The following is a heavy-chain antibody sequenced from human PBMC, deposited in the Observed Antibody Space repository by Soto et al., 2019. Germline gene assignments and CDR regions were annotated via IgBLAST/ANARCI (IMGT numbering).Heavy chain of an antibody. CDR3: AREEWGTTVTTFSLRYFDY. CDR1: GGSISSSSYY. V-gene: IGHV4-39*07. CDR2: IYYSGST. Sequence: SETLSLTCTVSGGSISSSSYYWGWIRQPPGKGLEWIGYIYYSGSTNYNPSLKSRVTISVDTSKNQFSLKLSSVTAADTAVYYCAREEWGTTVTTFSLRYFDYWGQGTLVTVSS. J-gene: IGHJ4*02. D-gene: IGHD4-4*01.